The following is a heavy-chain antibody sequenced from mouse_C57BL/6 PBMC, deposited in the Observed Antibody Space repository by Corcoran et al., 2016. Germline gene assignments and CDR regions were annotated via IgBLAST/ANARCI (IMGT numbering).Heavy chain of an antibody. Sequence: QIQLVQSGPELKKPGETVKISCKASGYTFTTYGMSWVKQAPGKGLKWMGWINTYSGVPTYADDFKGRFAFSLETSASTAYLQINNLKNEDTATYFCARMYYGSSLAYWGQGTLVTVSA. D-gene: IGHD1-1*01. CDR3: ARMYYGSSLAY. V-gene: IGHV9-3*01. CDR2: INTYSGVP. J-gene: IGHJ3*01. CDR1: GYTFTTYG.